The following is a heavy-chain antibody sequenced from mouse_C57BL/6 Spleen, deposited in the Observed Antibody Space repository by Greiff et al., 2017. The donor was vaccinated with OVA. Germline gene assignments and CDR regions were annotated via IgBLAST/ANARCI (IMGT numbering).Heavy chain of an antibody. Sequence: VQLQQSVAELVRPGASVKLSCTASGFNIKNTSMHWVKQRPEQGLEWIGRIDPANGNTKYAPKFQGKATITADTSSNTAYLQLSSLTSEDTAIYYCARSYYGSSPYAMDYWGQGTSVTVSS. D-gene: IGHD1-1*01. CDR3: ARSYYGSSPYAMDY. CDR1: GFNIKNTS. V-gene: IGHV14-3*01. J-gene: IGHJ4*01. CDR2: IDPANGNT.